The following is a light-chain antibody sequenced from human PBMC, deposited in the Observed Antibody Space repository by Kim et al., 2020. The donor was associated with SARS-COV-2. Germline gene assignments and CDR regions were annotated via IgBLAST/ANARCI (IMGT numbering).Light chain of an antibody. Sequence: PGERATLSCRASQSITNELAWYQQKPGQPPRLFIYDISNRATGIPARFSGSGSGTDFTLTVSSLEPEDSAVYYCQQRAKWPRTFGQGTKVEIK. CDR2: DIS. V-gene: IGKV3-11*01. CDR3: QQRAKWPRT. CDR1: QSITNE. J-gene: IGKJ1*01.